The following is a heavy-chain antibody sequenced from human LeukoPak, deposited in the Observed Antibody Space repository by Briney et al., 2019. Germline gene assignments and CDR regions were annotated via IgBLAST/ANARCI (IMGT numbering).Heavy chain of an antibody. CDR1: GGSISSGSYY. D-gene: IGHD2-8*01. J-gene: IGHJ6*03. V-gene: IGHV4-61*02. CDR2: IYTSGST. CDR3: AREGFGTNGVYYYYYYMDV. Sequence: SETLSLTCTVSGGSISSGSYYWSLIRQPAGKGLEWIGRIYTSGSTNYNPSLKSRVTISVDTSKNQFSLKLSSVTAADTAVYYCAREGFGTNGVYYYYYYMDVWGKGTTVTVSS.